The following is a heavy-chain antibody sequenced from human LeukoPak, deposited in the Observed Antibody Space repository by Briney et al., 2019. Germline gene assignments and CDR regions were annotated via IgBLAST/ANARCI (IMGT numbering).Heavy chain of an antibody. V-gene: IGHV3-23*01. D-gene: IGHD3-22*01. CDR2: ISGSGGST. CDR1: GFTFSSYT. CDR3: AKDFLYYYDSSGYFTD. J-gene: IGHJ4*02. Sequence: GGSLRLSCAASGFTFSSYTMNWVRQAPGKGLEWVSGISGSGGSTYYADSVKGRFTISRDNSKNTLYLQMNSLRAEDTAVYYCAKDFLYYYDSSGYFTDWGQGTLVTVSS.